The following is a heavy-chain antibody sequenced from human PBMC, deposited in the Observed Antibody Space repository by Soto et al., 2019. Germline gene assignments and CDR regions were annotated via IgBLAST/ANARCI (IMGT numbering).Heavy chain of an antibody. CDR3: ARDSRTGCSSTDCYMS. CDR1: GDSISSGAW. J-gene: IGHJ5*02. V-gene: IGHV4-4*02. Sequence: SETLSLTCAVSGDSISSGAWWSWVRQSPGKGLQWIGEIYHSGNTRNNPSLKSRVTISVDKSNNQFSLNLMSVTAADTATYYCARDSRTGCSSTDCYMSWGRGILV. D-gene: IGHD2-2*01. CDR2: IYHSGNT.